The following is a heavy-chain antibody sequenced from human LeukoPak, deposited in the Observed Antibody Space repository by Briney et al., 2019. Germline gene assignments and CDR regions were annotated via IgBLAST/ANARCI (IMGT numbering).Heavy chain of an antibody. CDR2: FDPEDGET. Sequence: GGSLRLSCAASGFTFINAWMNWVRQAPGKGLEWMGGFDPEDGETIYAQKFQGRVTMTEDTSTDTAYMELSSLRSEDTAVYYCATVDFRYGMDVWGQGTTVTVSS. CDR1: GFTFINAW. V-gene: IGHV1-24*01. J-gene: IGHJ6*02. CDR3: ATVDFRYGMDV. D-gene: IGHD3-3*01.